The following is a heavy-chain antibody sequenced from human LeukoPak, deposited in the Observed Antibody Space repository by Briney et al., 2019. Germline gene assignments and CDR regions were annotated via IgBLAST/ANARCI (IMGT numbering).Heavy chain of an antibody. D-gene: IGHD5-12*01. CDR1: VFTFSNSA. CDR2: ISSNGGST. J-gene: IGHJ4*02. Sequence: GGSLRHSCADSVFTFSNSAMRWVRQAPGKGLEYVSAISSNGGSTYYANSVKGRFTISRDNSKNTLYLQMGSLRAEDMAVYYCATAWIYGGYGYFDYWGQGTLVTVSS. CDR3: ATAWIYGGYGYFDY. V-gene: IGHV3-64*01.